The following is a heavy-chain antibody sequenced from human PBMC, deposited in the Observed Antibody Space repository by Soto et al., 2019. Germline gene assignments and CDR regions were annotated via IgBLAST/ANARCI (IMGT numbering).Heavy chain of an antibody. CDR3: ASPGVAYYYYGMDV. CDR1: GFTFSDYY. CDR2: ISSSGSTI. Sequence: GGSLRLSCAASGFTFSDYYMSWIRQAPGKGLEWVSYISSSGSTIYYADSVKGRFTISRDNAKNSLYLQMNSLRAEDTAVYYCASPGVAYYYYGMDVWGQGTTVTVSS. J-gene: IGHJ6*02. V-gene: IGHV3-11*01.